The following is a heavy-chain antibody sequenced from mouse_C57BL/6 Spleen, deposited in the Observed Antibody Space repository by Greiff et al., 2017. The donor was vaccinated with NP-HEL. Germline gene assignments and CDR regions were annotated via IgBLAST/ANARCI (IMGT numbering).Heavy chain of an antibody. V-gene: IGHV14-2*01. J-gene: IGHJ4*01. CDR2: IDPEDGET. Sequence: VQLQQSGAELVKPGASVKLSCTASGFNIKDYYMHWVQQSTKQGLEWIGRIDPEDGETKSAPKFPGKGTITADTSSNAAYLQLSSLTSEDTAVYYCARPLITTVDYAMDYWGQGTSVTVSS. D-gene: IGHD1-1*01. CDR3: ARPLITTVDYAMDY. CDR1: GFNIKDYY.